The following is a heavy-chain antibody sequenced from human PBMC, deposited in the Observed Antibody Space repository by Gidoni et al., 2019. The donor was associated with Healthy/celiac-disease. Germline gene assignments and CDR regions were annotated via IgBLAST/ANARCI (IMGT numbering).Heavy chain of an antibody. D-gene: IGHD4-17*01. CDR1: GGSLSSGSYY. J-gene: IGHJ3*02. V-gene: IGHV4-61*02. CDR3: TATVVTPGYGIDAFDI. Sequence: QVQLQESGPGLVKPSQTLSLTCTVPGGSLSSGSYYWSWIRQPAGKGLEWIGRIYTSGSTNYNPSLKSRVTISVDTSKNQFSLKLSSVTAADTAVYYCTATVVTPGYGIDAFDIWGQGTMVTVSS. CDR2: IYTSGST.